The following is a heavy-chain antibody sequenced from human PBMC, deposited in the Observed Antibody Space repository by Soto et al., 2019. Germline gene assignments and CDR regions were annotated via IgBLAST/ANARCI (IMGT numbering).Heavy chain of an antibody. CDR3: ARGQYGGKGY. CDR1: GFTFSSYW. V-gene: IGHV3-7*03. CDR2: IKEEGSEK. D-gene: IGHD2-15*01. J-gene: IGHJ4*02. Sequence: EVQLLESGGGLVQPGGSLRLSCAASGFTFSSYWMNWVRQAPGKGLEWVANIKEEGSEKNYVDSVKGRFIISRDNAKESLFLQMNSLRAEDTAVSYCARGQYGGKGYWGQGTLVTVSS.